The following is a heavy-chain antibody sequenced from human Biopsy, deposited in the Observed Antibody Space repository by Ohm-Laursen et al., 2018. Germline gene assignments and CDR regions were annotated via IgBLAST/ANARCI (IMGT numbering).Heavy chain of an antibody. CDR3: ARIFLVGVTPGYGMDV. V-gene: IGHV3-21*01. Sequence: SLRLSCTASGFTFSPHTMTWVRQAPGKGLEWVSSISSSGNFMYYTDSVKGRFTIPRDNAKNSLYLQVNSLRAEDTALYYCARIFLVGVTPGYGMDVWGQGTTVTVSS. J-gene: IGHJ6*02. CDR2: ISSSGNFM. CDR1: GFTFSPHT. D-gene: IGHD1-26*01.